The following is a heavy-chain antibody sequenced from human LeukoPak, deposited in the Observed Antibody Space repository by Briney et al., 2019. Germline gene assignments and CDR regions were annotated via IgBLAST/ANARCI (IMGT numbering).Heavy chain of an antibody. CDR1: GYTFTSYG. CDR2: ISAYNGNT. D-gene: IGHD5-12*01. CDR3: ARDRPIVATIVNYPNWFDP. Sequence: ASVKVSCKASGYTFTSYGISWVRQAPGQGLEWMGWISAYNGNTNYAQKLQGRVTMTTDTSTSTAYMELRSLRSDDTAVYYCARDRPIVATIVNYPNWFDPWGQGTLVTVSS. J-gene: IGHJ5*02. V-gene: IGHV1-18*01.